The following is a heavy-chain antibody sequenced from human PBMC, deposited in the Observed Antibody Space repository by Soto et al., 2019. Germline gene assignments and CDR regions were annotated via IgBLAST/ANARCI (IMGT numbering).Heavy chain of an antibody. CDR3: GNAPGTSLYLYMDV. V-gene: IGHV3-23*01. CDR2: ISASGDTT. CDR1: GFTFSSYV. D-gene: IGHD3-3*01. J-gene: IGHJ6*03. Sequence: EVQLLESGGGLVQPGGSLRLSCEASGFTFSSYVMTWVRQAPGKGLEWVSSISASGDTTFYADSVKGRFAINRDNSKNTLYLQLNALKDEDTATYCCGNAPGTSLYLYMDVWGNGTTVTVSS.